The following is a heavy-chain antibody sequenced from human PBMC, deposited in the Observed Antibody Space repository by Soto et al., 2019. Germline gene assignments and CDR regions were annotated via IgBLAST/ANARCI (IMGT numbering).Heavy chain of an antibody. Sequence: QVQLQESGPGLVKPSGTLSLSCGVSGDSFSSSNWWTWIRQPPGKGLEWIGDILHTGHTDRSPYLRSRITISIDTSKKEFSLKMTCVTAADTAVYYCGRSPRRVDGKWYVDYWGPGALVIVAS. CDR3: GRSPRRVDGKWYVDY. D-gene: IGHD2-15*01. CDR2: ILHTGHT. CDR1: GDSFSSSNW. J-gene: IGHJ4*02. V-gene: IGHV4-4*02.